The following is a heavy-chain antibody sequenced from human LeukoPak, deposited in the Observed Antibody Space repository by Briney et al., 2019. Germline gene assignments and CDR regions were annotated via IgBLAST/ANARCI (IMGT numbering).Heavy chain of an antibody. CDR1: GGSISTSNYY. D-gene: IGHD2-15*01. CDR2: IFYSGST. CDR3: ARGGRRSDPPPGKASSFDY. V-gene: IGHV4-39*07. Sequence: SETLSLTCTVSGGSISTSNYYWGWIRQPPGKGLEWIGNIFYSGSTYYSPSLRSRVTISLDTSRNQFSLKLNSVTAADTAVYYCARGGRRSDPPPGKASSFDYWGQGTLVTVSS. J-gene: IGHJ4*02.